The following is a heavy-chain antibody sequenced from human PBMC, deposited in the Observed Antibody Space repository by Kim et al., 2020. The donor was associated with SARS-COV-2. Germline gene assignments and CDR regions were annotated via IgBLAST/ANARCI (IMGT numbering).Heavy chain of an antibody. CDR3: ARPARDGYNYGDY. V-gene: IGHV4-39*01. D-gene: IGHD5-12*01. CDR2: IYYSGST. J-gene: IGHJ4*02. Sequence: SETLSLTCTVAGGSISSSSYYWGWIRQPPGKGLEWIGSIYYSGSTYYNPSLKSRVTISVDTSKNQFSLKLSSVTAADTAVYYCARPARDGYNYGDYWGQGTLVTVSS. CDR1: GGSISSSSYY.